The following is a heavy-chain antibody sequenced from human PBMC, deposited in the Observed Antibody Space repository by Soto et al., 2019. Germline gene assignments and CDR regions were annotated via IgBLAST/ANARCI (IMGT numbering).Heavy chain of an antibody. CDR1: GFTFSSYD. CDR2: ISRSGSTI. V-gene: IGHV3-48*01. J-gene: IGHJ6*03. CDR3: ARVSDIAARQGYYYMDV. Sequence: PGGSLRLSCAASGFTFSSYDMNWVRQAPGKGLEWVSYISRSGSTIYYADSVEGRFTISRDNAKNSLYLQMNSLRAEDTAVYYCARVSDIAARQGYYYMDVWGKGTTVTVSS. D-gene: IGHD6-6*01.